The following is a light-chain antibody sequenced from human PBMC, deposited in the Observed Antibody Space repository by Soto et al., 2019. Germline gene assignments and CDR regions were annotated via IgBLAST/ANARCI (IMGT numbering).Light chain of an antibody. Sequence: QSALTQPASVSGSPGQSITISCTGTSSDVGGYNYVSWYQQHPGKAPKLMIYDVSNRPSGVSNRFSGSKSGNTASLTISGLQAEDDADYYCSSYTRSSTLHVFGTGTKVTVL. V-gene: IGLV2-14*01. CDR2: DVS. CDR1: SSDVGGYNY. J-gene: IGLJ1*01. CDR3: SSYTRSSTLHV.